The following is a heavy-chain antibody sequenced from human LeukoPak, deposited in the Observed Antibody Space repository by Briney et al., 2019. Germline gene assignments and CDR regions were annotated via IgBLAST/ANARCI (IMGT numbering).Heavy chain of an antibody. CDR1: GYSFTGYW. Sequence: GESLEISCKGSGYSFTGYWIGWVRQMPGKGLEWMRIIYPGDSDTRYSPSFQGQVTISADKSISTAYLQWSSLKASDTAMYYCARSQWLANFDSWGQGTPVTVPS. V-gene: IGHV5-51*01. D-gene: IGHD6-19*01. J-gene: IGHJ4*02. CDR2: IYPGDSDT. CDR3: ARSQWLANFDS.